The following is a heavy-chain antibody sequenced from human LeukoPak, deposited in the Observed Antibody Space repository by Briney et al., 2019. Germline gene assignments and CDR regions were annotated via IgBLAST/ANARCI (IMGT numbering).Heavy chain of an antibody. CDR1: GYALTELS. CDR2: FDPEEGEK. Sequence: GASVKVSCKVSGYALTELSVHWVRQAPGKGLEWMGGFDPEEGEKIYAQKFQGRVTTTEDTSTDTAYMELSSLRSDDTAVYYCARGNQLPANRYYYYMDVWGKGTTVTVSS. D-gene: IGHD2-2*01. J-gene: IGHJ6*03. V-gene: IGHV1-24*01. CDR3: ARGNQLPANRYYYYMDV.